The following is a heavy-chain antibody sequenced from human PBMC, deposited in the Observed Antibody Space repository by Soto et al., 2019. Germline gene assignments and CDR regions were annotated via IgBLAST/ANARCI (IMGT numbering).Heavy chain of an antibody. J-gene: IGHJ4*02. V-gene: IGHV4-59*08. Sequence: QVQLQESGPGLVKPSETLSPTCTVSGGSISSYYWSWIRQPPGKGLEWIGYIYYSGSTNYNPSLKRRVTISVDTSKNQFSLKLSSVTAADTAVYYCARHHDSWGQGTLVTVSS. CDR2: IYYSGST. CDR1: GGSISSYY. CDR3: ARHHDS.